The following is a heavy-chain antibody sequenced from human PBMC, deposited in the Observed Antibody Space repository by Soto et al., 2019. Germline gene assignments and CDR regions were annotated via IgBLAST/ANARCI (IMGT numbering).Heavy chain of an antibody. CDR3: ARGVGSSPPRY. CDR1: GGSISVYY. D-gene: IGHD1-26*01. J-gene: IGHJ4*02. Sequence: PSETLSLTCTLSGGSISVYYWSWIRQPPGQALEWIGYIYDSGSPYYNPSLRSRVTTAADTSKNQISLRLTSATAADTAVYYCARGVGSSPPRYWGRGTLVTVSS. V-gene: IGHV4-59*01. CDR2: IYDSGSP.